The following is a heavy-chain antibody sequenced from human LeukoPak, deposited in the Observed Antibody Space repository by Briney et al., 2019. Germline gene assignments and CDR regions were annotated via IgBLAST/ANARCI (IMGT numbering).Heavy chain of an antibody. CDR1: GFTVSSNY. Sequence: PGGSLRLSCAASGFTVSSNYMSWVRQAPGKGLERVSVIYSGGSTYYADSVKGRFTISRDNSKNTLYLQMNSLRAEDTAVYYCARPYYDFWSGYYTGSDGMDVWGQGTTVTVSS. J-gene: IGHJ6*02. CDR2: IYSGGST. D-gene: IGHD3-3*01. V-gene: IGHV3-66*04. CDR3: ARPYYDFWSGYYTGSDGMDV.